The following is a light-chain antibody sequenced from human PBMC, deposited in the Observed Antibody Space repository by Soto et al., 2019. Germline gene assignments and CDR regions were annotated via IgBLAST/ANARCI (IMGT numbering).Light chain of an antibody. CDR1: SSNIGSNT. J-gene: IGLJ1*01. Sequence: QSVLTQPPSASGTPGRRVTFSVSGGSSNIGSNTVNWYQQLPGTAPNLLIYSNNQRPSGVPDRFSGSKSGTSASLAISGLQSEDEADYYCAAWDDSLNGQVFGTGTKVTVL. CDR2: SNN. CDR3: AAWDDSLNGQV. V-gene: IGLV1-44*01.